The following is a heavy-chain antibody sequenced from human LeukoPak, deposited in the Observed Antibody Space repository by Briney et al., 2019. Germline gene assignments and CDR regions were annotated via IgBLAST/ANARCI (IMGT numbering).Heavy chain of an antibody. CDR2: IYYSGST. Sequence: SETLSLTCTVSGGSISSYYWSWIRQPPGKGLEWIGYIYYSGSTNYNPSLQSRVTISVDTSKNQFSLKLSSVTAADTAVYYCARDARDYYDIVDWGQGTLVTVSS. CDR3: ARDARDYYDIVD. CDR1: GGSISSYY. J-gene: IGHJ1*01. D-gene: IGHD3-22*01. V-gene: IGHV4-59*01.